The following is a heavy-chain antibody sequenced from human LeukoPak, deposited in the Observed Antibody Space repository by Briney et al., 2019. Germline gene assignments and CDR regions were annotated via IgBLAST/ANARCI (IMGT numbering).Heavy chain of an antibody. D-gene: IGHD1-26*01. CDR2: IYYSGST. V-gene: IGHV4-39*01. CDR3: ARVLWSSGSYFPDC. Sequence: PSETLSLTCNVSSGTISSSSYFWGWIRQPPGNGLEWIGNIYYSGSTHYNPSLKSRLTISVDTSKNQFSLKQSSVTAADTAVYYCARVLWSSGSYFPDCWGQGTLVTVSS. CDR1: SGTISSSSYF. J-gene: IGHJ4*02.